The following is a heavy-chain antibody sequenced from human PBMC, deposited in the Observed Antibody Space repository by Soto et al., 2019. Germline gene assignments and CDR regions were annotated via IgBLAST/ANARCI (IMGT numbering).Heavy chain of an antibody. CDR3: ARDTGRYSSSWSDYYYYGMDV. D-gene: IGHD6-13*01. CDR1: GFTFSSYW. CDR2: IKQDGSEK. J-gene: IGHJ6*02. Sequence: PGGSLRLSCAASGFTFSSYWMSWVRQAPGKGLEWVANIKQDGSEKYYVDSVKGRFTISRDNAKNSLYLQMNSLRAEDTAVYYCARDTGRYSSSWSDYYYYGMDVWGQGTTVTVSS. V-gene: IGHV3-7*01.